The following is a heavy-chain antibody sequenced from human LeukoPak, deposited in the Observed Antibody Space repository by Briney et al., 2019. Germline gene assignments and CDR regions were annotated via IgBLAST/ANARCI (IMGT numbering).Heavy chain of an antibody. V-gene: IGHV5-51*01. Sequence: GESLKISCKGSGYSVTNNWIGWVRQMPGRGLEWMGIIYPDDSDTRYSPSFQGQVTISADKSISTTYLQWSSLKASDTAMYYCARRYDVSTGYSGNFDYWGQGTLVAVSS. CDR1: GYSVTNNW. CDR3: ARRYDVSTGYSGNFDY. J-gene: IGHJ4*02. CDR2: IYPDDSDT. D-gene: IGHD3-9*01.